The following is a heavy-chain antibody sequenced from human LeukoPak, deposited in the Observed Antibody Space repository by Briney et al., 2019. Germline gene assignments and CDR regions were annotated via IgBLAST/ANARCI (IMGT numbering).Heavy chain of an antibody. CDR1: GFTFSNYG. J-gene: IGHJ6*02. V-gene: IGHV3-30*18. CDR3: SKDAYERDGYGDHLRDFMDV. D-gene: IGHD4-17*01. CDR2: ISHDGSFK. Sequence: HPGGSLRLSCAVSGFTFSNYGIHWVRQAPGKGLERVAAISHDGSFKYYADSGRGRFIISRDNSKNHLNLHMHSLRAEDTAVYYCSKDAYERDGYGDHLRDFMDVWGQGTTVTVSS.